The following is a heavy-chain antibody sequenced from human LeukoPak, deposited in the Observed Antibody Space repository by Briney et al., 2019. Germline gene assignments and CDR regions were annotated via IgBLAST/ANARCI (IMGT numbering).Heavy chain of an antibody. CDR1: GGSISSYY. V-gene: IGHV4-59*08. CDR3: AGNYYDSSGYYL. D-gene: IGHD3-22*01. J-gene: IGHJ5*02. Sequence: PETLSLTCTVSGGSISSYYWSWIRQPPGKGLEWIGYIYYSGSTNYNPSLKSRVTISVDTSKNQFSLKLSSVTAADTAVYYCAGNYYDSSGYYLWGQGTLVTVFS. CDR2: IYYSGST.